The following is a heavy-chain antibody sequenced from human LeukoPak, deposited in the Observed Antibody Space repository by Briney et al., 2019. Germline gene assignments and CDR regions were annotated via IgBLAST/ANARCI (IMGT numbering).Heavy chain of an antibody. CDR2: IYYSGST. CDR1: GGSISSYY. CDR3: ARAAIGDYVWGSYRYLLDY. J-gene: IGHJ4*02. D-gene: IGHD3-16*02. V-gene: IGHV4-59*01. Sequence: SEALSLTCTVSGGSISSYYWSWIRQPPGKGLEWIGYIYYSGSTNYNPSLKSRVTISVGTSKNQFSLKLSSVTAADTAVYYCARAAIGDYVWGSYRYLLDYWGQGTLVTVSS.